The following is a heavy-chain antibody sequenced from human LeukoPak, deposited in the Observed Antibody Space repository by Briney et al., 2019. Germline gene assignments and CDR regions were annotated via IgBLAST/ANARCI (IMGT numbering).Heavy chain of an antibody. J-gene: IGHJ4*02. V-gene: IGHV3-49*03. Sequence: GGSLRLSCATSGFTFKNYAMNWFRQAPGKGLEWVGFIRSKTYGGTGEYAASVKGRFTISRDDSKSIAHLQMNSLKTEDTAVYYCTRSESGTYKGGFDFWGQGTLVTVSS. D-gene: IGHD1-26*01. CDR1: GFTFKNYA. CDR2: IRSKTYGGTG. CDR3: TRSESGTYKGGFDF.